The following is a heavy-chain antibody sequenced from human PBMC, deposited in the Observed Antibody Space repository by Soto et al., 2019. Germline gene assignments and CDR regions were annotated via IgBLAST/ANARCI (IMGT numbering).Heavy chain of an antibody. CDR2: TYHSGST. CDR1: GYSISSGYY. J-gene: IGHJ4*02. D-gene: IGHD1-26*01. V-gene: IGHV4-38-2*01. CDR3: ARIGGSYPSVSYFDY. Sequence: SETLSLTCAVSGYSISSGYYWGWIRQPPGKGLEWIGSTYHSGSTYYNPSLKSRVTISVDTSKNQFSLKLSSVTAADTAVYYCARIGGSYPSVSYFDYWGQGTLVTVSS.